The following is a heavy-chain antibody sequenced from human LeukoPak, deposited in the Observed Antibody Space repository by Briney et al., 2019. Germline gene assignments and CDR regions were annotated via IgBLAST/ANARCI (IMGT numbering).Heavy chain of an antibody. D-gene: IGHD4-17*01. Sequence: ASVKVFCKASGYTFTSYYMHWVRQAPGQGLEWMGIINPSGGSTSYAQKFQGRVTMTRDTSTSTVYMELSSLRSEDTAVYYCARDSSWDYGDYRNYFDYWGQGTLVTVSS. CDR3: ARDSSWDYGDYRNYFDY. CDR1: GYTFTSYY. CDR2: INPSGGST. J-gene: IGHJ4*02. V-gene: IGHV1-46*01.